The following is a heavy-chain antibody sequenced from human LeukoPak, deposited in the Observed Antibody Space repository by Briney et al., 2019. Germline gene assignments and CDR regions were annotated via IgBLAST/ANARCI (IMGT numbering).Heavy chain of an antibody. Sequence: GGSLRLSCVASGFSFSSYVMRWVRQAPGKGLEWVSSIDAGHTTYYAASVKGRFTISRDNSENTIYLQLSSLRADDTAVYFCARDSTWLLDYWGQGTLITVS. D-gene: IGHD6-19*01. CDR3: ARDSTWLLDY. J-gene: IGHJ4*02. V-gene: IGHV3-23*01. CDR1: GFSFSSYV. CDR2: IDAGHTT.